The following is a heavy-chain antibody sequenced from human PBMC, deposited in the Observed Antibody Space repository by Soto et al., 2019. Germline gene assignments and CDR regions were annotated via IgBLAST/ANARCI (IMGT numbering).Heavy chain of an antibody. CDR3: ARDPPPPYDSSGYAFYFDY. J-gene: IGHJ4*02. CDR1: GFTFSSYA. CDR2: ISYDGSNK. Sequence: GGSLRLSYAASGFTFSSYAMHWVRQAPGKGLEWVAVISYDGSNKYYADSVKGRFTISRDNSKNTLYLQMNSLRAEDTAVYYCARDPPPPYDSSGYAFYFDYWGQGTLVTVSS. V-gene: IGHV3-30-3*01. D-gene: IGHD3-22*01.